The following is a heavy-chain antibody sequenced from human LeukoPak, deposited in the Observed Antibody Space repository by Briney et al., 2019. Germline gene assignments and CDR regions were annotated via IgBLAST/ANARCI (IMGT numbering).Heavy chain of an antibody. CDR2: TYYRSKWYN. Sequence: SQTLSLTCAISGDSVSSNTASWNWIRQSPSRGLEWLGRTYYRSKWYNDYAVSVKSRITINPDTSKNQFSLQLDSETLDDTAVYYCTRDFDYWGQGTLVTVSS. J-gene: IGHJ4*02. CDR1: GDSVSSNTAS. V-gene: IGHV6-1*01. CDR3: TRDFDY.